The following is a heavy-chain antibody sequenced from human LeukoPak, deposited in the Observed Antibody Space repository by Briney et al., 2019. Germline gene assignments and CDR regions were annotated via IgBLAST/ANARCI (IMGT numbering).Heavy chain of an antibody. CDR2: INHSGST. CDR1: GGSFSGYY. Sequence: SETLSLTCAVYGGSFSGYYWSWIRQPPGKGLEWIGEINHSGSTNYNPSLKSRVTISVDTSKNQFSLKLSSVTAADTAAYYCARDCSGGSCYSRFDYWGQGTLVTVSS. D-gene: IGHD2-15*01. V-gene: IGHV4-34*01. CDR3: ARDCSGGSCYSRFDY. J-gene: IGHJ4*02.